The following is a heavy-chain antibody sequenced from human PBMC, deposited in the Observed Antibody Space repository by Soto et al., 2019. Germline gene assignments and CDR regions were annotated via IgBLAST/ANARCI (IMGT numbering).Heavy chain of an antibody. Sequence: ASVKVSCKASGYTFTGYYMHWVRQAPGQGLEWMGWINPNSGGTNYAQKFQGWVTMTRDTSTSTAYMELSRLRSDDTAVYYCASGGVLWFGELIGVYYGMDVWGQGTTVTVSS. CDR2: INPNSGGT. J-gene: IGHJ6*02. CDR1: GYTFTGYY. V-gene: IGHV1-2*04. D-gene: IGHD3-10*01. CDR3: ASGGVLWFGELIGVYYGMDV.